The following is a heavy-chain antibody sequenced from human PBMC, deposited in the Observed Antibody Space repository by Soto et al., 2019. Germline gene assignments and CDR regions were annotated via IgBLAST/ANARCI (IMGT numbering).Heavy chain of an antibody. CDR1: GFTFSSYS. D-gene: IGHD2-15*01. V-gene: IGHV3-21*01. Sequence: GGSLRLSCAASGFTFSSYSMNWVRQAPGKGLEWVSSISSSSSYIYYADSGKGRFTISRDNAKNSLYLQMNSLRAEDTAVYYCATSSVAVVSGSYYYYYYGMDVWGQGTTVTVSS. J-gene: IGHJ6*02. CDR2: ISSSSSYI. CDR3: ATSSVAVVSGSYYYYYYGMDV.